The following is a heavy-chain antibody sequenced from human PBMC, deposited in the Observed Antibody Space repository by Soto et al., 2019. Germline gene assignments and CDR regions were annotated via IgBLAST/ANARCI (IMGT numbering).Heavy chain of an antibody. D-gene: IGHD2-2*01. V-gene: IGHV4-39*01. J-gene: IGHJ6*02. CDR2: IYYSGST. Sequence: QLQLQESGPGLVKPSETLSLTCTVSGGSISSSSYYWGWIRQPPGKGLEWIGSIYYSGSTYYNPSLKSRVNISVDTSKNQFSLKLSSVTAADTAVYYCASQLPAARYYYYGMDVWGQGTTVTVSS. CDR3: ASQLPAARYYYYGMDV. CDR1: GGSISSSSYY.